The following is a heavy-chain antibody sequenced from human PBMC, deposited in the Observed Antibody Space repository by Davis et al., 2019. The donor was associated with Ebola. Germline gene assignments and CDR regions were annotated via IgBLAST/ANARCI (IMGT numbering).Heavy chain of an antibody. Sequence: GGSLRLSCAASGFTFSSYGMHWVRQAPGKGLEWVANIKQDGSEKNYVDSVKGRCTISRDNANNSLYLQMNSLTVEDTAVYYCAREGGTTTGWYFDLWGRGTLVTVSS. V-gene: IGHV3-7*01. D-gene: IGHD1-26*01. CDR2: IKQDGSEK. J-gene: IGHJ2*01. CDR1: GFTFSSYG. CDR3: AREGGTTTGWYFDL.